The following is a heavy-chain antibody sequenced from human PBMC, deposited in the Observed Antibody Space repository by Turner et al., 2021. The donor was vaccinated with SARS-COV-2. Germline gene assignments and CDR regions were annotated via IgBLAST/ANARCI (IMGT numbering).Heavy chain of an antibody. J-gene: IGHJ6*02. D-gene: IGHD6-19*01. CDR1: GYTLTELS. CDR3: ATGVAVTGTPSAYYYYYGMDV. V-gene: IGHV1-24*01. CDR2: FDPEDGET. Sequence: VHLFLSGAEVKKPWASVKVSCKVSGYTLTELSMHWLRQAPGKGLEWMGGFDPEDGETNYAQKFQGRVTMTEDTTKDTAYMEQRSLRCEDTAENYCATGVAVTGTPSAYYYYYGMDVWGQGTTVTVSS.